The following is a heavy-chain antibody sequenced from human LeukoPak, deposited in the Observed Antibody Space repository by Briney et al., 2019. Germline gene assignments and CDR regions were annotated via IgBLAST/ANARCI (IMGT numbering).Heavy chain of an antibody. CDR3: ATGLTSRVDY. CDR2: ISGSGDNT. Sequence: AGGCLRLSCAASGFTFSSYAMSWVRQAPGKGLEWVSAISGSGDNTYYADSVKGRFTISRDNSKNTLYLQMNSLRAEDTAVYYCATGLTSRVDYWGQGTLVTVSS. CDR1: GFTFSSYA. J-gene: IGHJ4*02. D-gene: IGHD3/OR15-3a*01. V-gene: IGHV3-23*01.